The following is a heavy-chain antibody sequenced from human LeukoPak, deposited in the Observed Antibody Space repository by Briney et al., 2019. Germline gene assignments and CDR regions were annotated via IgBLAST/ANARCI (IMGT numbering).Heavy chain of an antibody. CDR1: GFTVSSNY. Sequence: GGSLRLSCAASGFTVSSNYMNWVRQAPGKGLEWVSVIYSGGSAYYADSVKGRFTIPRDNSKNTLYLQMNSLRAEDTAVYYCARDMGGDRRDYFDYWGQGTLVTVSS. J-gene: IGHJ4*02. CDR2: IYSGGSA. D-gene: IGHD2-21*02. CDR3: ARDMGGDRRDYFDY. V-gene: IGHV3-53*01.